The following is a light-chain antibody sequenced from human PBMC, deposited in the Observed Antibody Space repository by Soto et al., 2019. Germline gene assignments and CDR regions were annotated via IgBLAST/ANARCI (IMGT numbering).Light chain of an antibody. CDR2: GAS. CDR1: QTVRTNY. Sequence: EIVLTQSPGTLSLSPGERATLSCRASQTVRTNYLAWFQHKPGQAPRLLIYGASSRATGIPDRFSGSGSGIDFTLTINRLEPEDFAVYFCQQYSDSPLTFGGGTKVEIK. V-gene: IGKV3-20*01. J-gene: IGKJ4*01. CDR3: QQYSDSPLT.